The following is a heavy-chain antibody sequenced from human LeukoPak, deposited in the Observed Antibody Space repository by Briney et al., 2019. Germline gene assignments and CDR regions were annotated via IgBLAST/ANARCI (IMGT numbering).Heavy chain of an antibody. D-gene: IGHD2-2*01. CDR2: IYPGHSDT. J-gene: IGHJ4*02. CDR1: GCSFTSYW. V-gene: IGHV5-51*01. Sequence: GESLQISCKGSGCSFTSYWIGWVRQMPGKGLEWMGVIYPGHSDTRYSPSFQGQVTISADKSISTAYLQWSSLQASDTAMYYCARLANDCSSTSCYAGHYNNWGQGTLVTVSS. CDR3: ARLANDCSSTSCYAGHYNN.